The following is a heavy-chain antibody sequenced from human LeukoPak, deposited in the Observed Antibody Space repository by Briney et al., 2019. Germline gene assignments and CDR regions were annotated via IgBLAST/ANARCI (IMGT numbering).Heavy chain of an antibody. V-gene: IGHV4-59*01. D-gene: IGHD3-9*01. CDR1: GGSISSYY. Sequence: SETLSLTCTVSGGSISSYYWSWIRQPPGKGLEWIGYIYYSGSTNYNPSLKSRVTISVDTSKNQFSLKLSSVTAADTAVYYCARVRRYFDWPRPDSRYWYFDLWGRGTLVTVSS. CDR2: IYYSGST. J-gene: IGHJ2*01. CDR3: ARVRRYFDWPRPDSRYWYFDL.